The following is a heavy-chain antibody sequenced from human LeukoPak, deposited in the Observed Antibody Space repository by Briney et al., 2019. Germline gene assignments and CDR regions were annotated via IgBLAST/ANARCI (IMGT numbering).Heavy chain of an antibody. D-gene: IGHD6-19*01. J-gene: IGHJ4*02. CDR1: GFSVSSNY. Sequence: PGGSLRLSCAASGFSVSSNYMSWVRQAPGKGLEWVSAISGSGGSTYYADSVKGRFTISRDNSKNTLYLQMNSLRAEDTAVYYCAKWNLALVAGFFDYWGQGTLVTVSS. CDR3: AKWNLALVAGFFDY. V-gene: IGHV3-23*01. CDR2: ISGSGGST.